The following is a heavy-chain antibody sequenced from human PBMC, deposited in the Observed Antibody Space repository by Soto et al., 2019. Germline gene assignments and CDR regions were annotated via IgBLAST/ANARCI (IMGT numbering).Heavy chain of an antibody. V-gene: IGHV5-10-1*01. J-gene: IGHJ6*02. Sequence: PGESLKISCKGSGYSFTSYWISWVRQMPGKGLEWMGRIDPSDSYTNYSPSFQGHVTISADKSISTAYLQWSSLKASDTAMYYCARHRDTAGGNSPHGYYYYGMDVWGQGTTVTVSS. CDR2: IDPSDSYT. D-gene: IGHD2-21*02. CDR1: GYSFTSYW. CDR3: ARHRDTAGGNSPHGYYYYGMDV.